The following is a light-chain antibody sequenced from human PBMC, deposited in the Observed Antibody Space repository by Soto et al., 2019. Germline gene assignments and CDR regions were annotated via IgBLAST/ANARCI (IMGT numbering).Light chain of an antibody. V-gene: IGKV1-39*01. J-gene: IGKJ1*01. CDR3: QQSYSTPWT. CDR2: AAS. CDR1: QRIGTH. Sequence: DMQMTQSPSSLSASVGDRVTITCRTSQRIGTHLNWYHEKPGKAPKLLIYAASSLQSGVPSRFSGSGSGTDFTLTISSLQPEDFATYYCQQSYSTPWTFGQGTKVEIK.